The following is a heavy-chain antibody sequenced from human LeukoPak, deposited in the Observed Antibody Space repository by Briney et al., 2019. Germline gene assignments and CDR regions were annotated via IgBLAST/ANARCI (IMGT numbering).Heavy chain of an antibody. CDR3: AREFPLTYYYDSSGYGDY. J-gene: IGHJ4*02. V-gene: IGHV1-2*02. CDR1: GYTFTDYY. CDR2: INPNSGGT. Sequence: ASVKVSCKASGYTFTDYYMHWVRQAPGQGLEWMGWINPNSGGTNYAQKFQGRVTMTRDTSISTAYMELSRLRSDDTAVYYCAREFPLTYYYDSSGYGDYWGQGTLVTVSS. D-gene: IGHD3-22*01.